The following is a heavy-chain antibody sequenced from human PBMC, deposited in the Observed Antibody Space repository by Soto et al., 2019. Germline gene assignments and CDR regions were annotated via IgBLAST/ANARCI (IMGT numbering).Heavy chain of an antibody. D-gene: IGHD3-16*02. CDR3: STDSIITFGGVIVSFGRNAFDI. Sequence: GGSLRLSCAASGFTFSNAWMSWVRQAPGKGLEWVGRIKSKTDGGTTNYAAPVKGKLTISRNDSKNTRNLKRKSLKTEDTAVFYCSTDSIITFGGVIVSFGRNAFDIWGQGTMVTVSS. CDR2: IKSKTDGGTT. J-gene: IGHJ3*02. CDR1: GFTFSNAW. V-gene: IGHV3-15*01.